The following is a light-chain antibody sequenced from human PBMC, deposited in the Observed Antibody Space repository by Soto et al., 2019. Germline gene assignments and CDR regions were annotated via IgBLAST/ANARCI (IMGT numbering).Light chain of an antibody. Sequence: DIQMTQSPSTLSASVGDTVTITCRASQSISRWLAWYQQKPGKAPKILISDASILESGAPSRFSGTGSGTEFTLTISSLQPDDFATYFCQQYNSFSLITFGQGTRLETK. CDR1: QSISRW. CDR2: DAS. V-gene: IGKV1-5*01. J-gene: IGKJ5*01. CDR3: QQYNSFSLIT.